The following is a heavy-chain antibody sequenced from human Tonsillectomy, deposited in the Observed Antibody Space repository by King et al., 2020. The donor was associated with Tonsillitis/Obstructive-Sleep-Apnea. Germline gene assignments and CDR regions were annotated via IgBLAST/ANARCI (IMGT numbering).Heavy chain of an antibody. J-gene: IGHJ4*02. CDR1: GGSFRDYY. CDR2: INHSGST. CDR3: AGEVVVVPAAVKPHPTTSTPYDS. D-gene: IGHD2-2*01. V-gene: IGHV4-34*01. Sequence: VQLQQWGAGLLKPSETLSLTCAVYGGSFRDYYWNWIRQPPGKGLWWIGGINHSGSTNNNPPLKSRVSISSDTSKNQFSLKLSSVTAADTAVYYCAGEVVVVPAAVKPHPTTSTPYDSWGQGTLVTVSS.